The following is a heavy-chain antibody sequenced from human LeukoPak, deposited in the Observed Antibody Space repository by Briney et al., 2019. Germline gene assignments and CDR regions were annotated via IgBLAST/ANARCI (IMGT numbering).Heavy chain of an antibody. Sequence: GGSLRLSCAASGFTFSSYGMHWVRQAPGKGLEWVAFIRYDGSNKYYADSVKGRFTISRDNAKNSLYLQMNSLRAEDTAVYYCARFGYYDSSGGTFFDYWGQGTLVTVSS. V-gene: IGHV3-30*02. CDR3: ARFGYYDSSGGTFFDY. CDR2: IRYDGSNK. D-gene: IGHD3-22*01. J-gene: IGHJ4*02. CDR1: GFTFSSYG.